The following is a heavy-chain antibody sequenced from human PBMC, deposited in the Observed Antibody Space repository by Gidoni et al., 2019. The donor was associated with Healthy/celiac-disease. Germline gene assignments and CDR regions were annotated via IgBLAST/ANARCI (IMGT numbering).Heavy chain of an antibody. D-gene: IGHD3-10*01. V-gene: IGHV3-30*18. J-gene: IGHJ6*02. CDR3: AKDREKIRGVRYYYYGMDV. Sequence: SSYGMHWVRQAPGKGLAWVAVISYDGSNKYYADSVKGRFTISRANSKNTLYLQMNSLRAEDTAVYYCAKDREKIRGVRYYYYGMDVWGQGTTVTVSS. CDR1: SSYG. CDR2: ISYDGSNK.